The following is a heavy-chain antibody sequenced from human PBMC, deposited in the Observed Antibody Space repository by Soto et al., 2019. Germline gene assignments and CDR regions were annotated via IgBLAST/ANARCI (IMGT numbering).Heavy chain of an antibody. CDR1: DFSFTSHG. J-gene: IGHJ5*02. D-gene: IGHD3-3*01. CDR3: ARDSPAHTIFGVGENWLDP. CDR2: ISLYNGNT. V-gene: IGHV1-18*04. Sequence: ASVKVSCKAYDFSFTSHGISWVRQAPGQGLEWMGWISLYNGNTNYAQQFQGRVTMTTDTSTSTAYMELSSLRSEDTAVYYCARDSPAHTIFGVGENWLDPWG.